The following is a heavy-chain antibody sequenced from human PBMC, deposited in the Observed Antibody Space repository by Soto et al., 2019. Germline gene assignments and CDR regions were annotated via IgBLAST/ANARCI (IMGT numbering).Heavy chain of an antibody. Sequence: LGESLKVCCKGSGYSFTNYWIGRVRQIPGKGLEWMGIIYPGDSDTRYSPSFQGQVTISADKSISTAYLQWNSLKASDTAMYYCARRFTNYEFFNYWGQGTLVTVSS. J-gene: IGHJ4*02. D-gene: IGHD3-3*01. CDR1: GYSFTNYW. V-gene: IGHV5-51*01. CDR2: IYPGDSDT. CDR3: ARRFTNYEFFNY.